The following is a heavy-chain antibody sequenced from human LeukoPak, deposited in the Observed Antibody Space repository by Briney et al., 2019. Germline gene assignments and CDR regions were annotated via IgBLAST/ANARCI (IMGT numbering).Heavy chain of an antibody. V-gene: IGHV4-39*07. CDR2: IYHSGST. Sequence: SETLSLTCTVSGGSITSSSYYWGWVRQPPGKGLEWIGEIYHSGSTNYNPSLKSRVTISVDKSKNQFSLKLSSVTAADTAVYYCARAFSGDYYDSSGYKKPPPSLNAFDIWGQGTMVTVSS. J-gene: IGHJ3*02. D-gene: IGHD3-22*01. CDR3: ARAFSGDYYDSSGYKKPPPSLNAFDI. CDR1: GGSITSSSYY.